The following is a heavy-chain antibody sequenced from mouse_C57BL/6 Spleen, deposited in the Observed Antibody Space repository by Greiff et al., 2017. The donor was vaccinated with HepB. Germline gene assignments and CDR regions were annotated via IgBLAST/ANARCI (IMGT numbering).Heavy chain of an antibody. CDR3: ARYYEGFAY. D-gene: IGHD2-4*01. V-gene: IGHV1-69*01. CDR1: GYTFTSYW. CDR2: IDPSDSYT. J-gene: IGHJ3*01. Sequence: VQLQQPGAELVMPGASVKLSCKASGYTFTSYWMHWVKQRPGQGLEWIGEIDPSDSYTNYNQKFKGKSTLTVDKSSSTAYMQLSSLTSEDCAVYYCARYYEGFAYWGQGTLVTVSA.